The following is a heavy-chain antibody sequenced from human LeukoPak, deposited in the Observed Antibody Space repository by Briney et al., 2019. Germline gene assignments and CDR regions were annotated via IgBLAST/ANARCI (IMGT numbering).Heavy chain of an antibody. D-gene: IGHD3-22*01. CDR1: GGPISTSYF. Sequence: SETLSLTCTVSGGPISTSYFWGWVRQPPGKGLEWIGTTDYSGTTYYNPSLKSRVTISVDTSKNQFSLKLSSLTAPDTAVYYCARDYYYYDSSGYHDAFDIKGQGTMVTVSS. CDR2: TDYSGTT. V-gene: IGHV4-39*02. J-gene: IGHJ3*02. CDR3: ARDYYYYDSSGYHDAFDI.